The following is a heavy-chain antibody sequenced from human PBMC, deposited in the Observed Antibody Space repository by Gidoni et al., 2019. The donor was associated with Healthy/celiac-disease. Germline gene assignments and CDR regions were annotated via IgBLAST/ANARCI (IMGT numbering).Heavy chain of an antibody. CDR1: GFSLSPSGVG. V-gene: IGHV2-5*01. J-gene: IGHJ6*03. CDR2: IYWNDDK. Sequence: QITLKESGPTLVKPTQTLTLTCTFSGFSLSPSGVGVGWLRQPPGKALELLALIYWNDDKRYSPSLKSRLTITKDTSKNQVVLTMTNMDPVDTATYYCAHFGVEYDFWSGSTYYYYYYMDVWGKGTTVTVSS. D-gene: IGHD3-3*01. CDR3: AHFGVEYDFWSGSTYYYYYYMDV.